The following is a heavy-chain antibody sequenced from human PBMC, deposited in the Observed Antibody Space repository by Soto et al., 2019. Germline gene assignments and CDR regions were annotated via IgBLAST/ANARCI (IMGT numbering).Heavy chain of an antibody. V-gene: IGHV1-58*01. CDR1: GFTFTSSA. Sequence: SVKVSCKASGFTFTSSAVQWVRQARGQRLEWIGWIVVGSGNTNCAQKFQERVTITRDMSTSTAYMELSSLRSEDTAVYYCAAEGLYSSSSSDYYYYYGMDVWGQGTTVTVSS. J-gene: IGHJ6*02. CDR2: IVVGSGNT. D-gene: IGHD6-6*01. CDR3: AAEGLYSSSSSDYYYYYGMDV.